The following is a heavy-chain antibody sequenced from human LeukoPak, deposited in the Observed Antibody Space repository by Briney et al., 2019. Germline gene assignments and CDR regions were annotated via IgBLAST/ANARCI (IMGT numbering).Heavy chain of an antibody. D-gene: IGHD6-19*01. CDR2: IYTSGST. V-gene: IGHV4-4*09. CDR3: ARDSGWSFDY. J-gene: IGHJ4*02. Sequence: SGTLSLTCTVSGGSISSYYWSWIRQPPGKGLEWIGYIYTSGSTNYNPSLKSRVTISVDTSKNQFSLKLSSVTAADTAVYYCARDSGWSFDYWGQGTLVTVSS. CDR1: GGSISSYY.